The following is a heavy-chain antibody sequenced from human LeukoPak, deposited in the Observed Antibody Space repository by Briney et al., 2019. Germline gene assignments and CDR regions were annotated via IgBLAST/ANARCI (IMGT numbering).Heavy chain of an antibody. CDR2: IYYSGST. CDR3: ARLAAAGSYYYYGMDV. J-gene: IGHJ6*02. V-gene: IGHV4-59*01. CDR1: GGSISSYY. D-gene: IGHD6-13*01. Sequence: SSETLSLTCTVSGGSISSYYWRWIRQPPGKGLEWIGCIYYSGSTNYNPSLKSRVTISVDTSKNQFSLKLSSVTAADTAVYYCARLAAAGSYYYYGMDVWGQGTTVTVSS.